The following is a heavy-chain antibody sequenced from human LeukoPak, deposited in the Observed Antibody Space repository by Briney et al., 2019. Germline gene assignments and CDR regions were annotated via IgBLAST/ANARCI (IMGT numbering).Heavy chain of an antibody. CDR1: GFTFSSYS. CDR2: ISSSSSYI. Sequence: GGSLGLSCAASGFTFSSYSMNWVRQAPGKGLEWVSSISSSSSYIYYADSVKGRFTISRDNAKNSLYLQMNSLRAEDTAVYYCARARDYYYDSSGYYLDDAFDIWGQGTMVTVSS. CDR3: ARARDYYYDSSGYYLDDAFDI. J-gene: IGHJ3*02. V-gene: IGHV3-21*01. D-gene: IGHD3-22*01.